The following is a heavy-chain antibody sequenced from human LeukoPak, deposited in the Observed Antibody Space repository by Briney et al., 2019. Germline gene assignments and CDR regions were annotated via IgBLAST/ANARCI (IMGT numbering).Heavy chain of an antibody. CDR2: INTNTRNP. Sequence: ASVKVSCKASGYTFTSYAMNWVRQAPGQGLEWMGWINTNTRNPTYAQGFTGRFVFSLDTSVSTAYLQISSLKAEDTAVYYCAGVSDSSGYQYYYGMDVWGQGTTVTVSS. D-gene: IGHD3-22*01. CDR3: AGVSDSSGYQYYYGMDV. V-gene: IGHV7-4-1*02. CDR1: GYTFTSYA. J-gene: IGHJ6*02.